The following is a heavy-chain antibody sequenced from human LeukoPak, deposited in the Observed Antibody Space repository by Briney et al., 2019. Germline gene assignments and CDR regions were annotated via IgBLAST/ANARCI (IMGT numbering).Heavy chain of an antibody. CDR3: ARSNYGDFDY. CDR2: IYYSGST. CDR1: GGSISSSSYY. J-gene: IGHJ4*02. V-gene: IGHV4-39*01. D-gene: IGHD4-17*01. Sequence: SETLSLICTVSGGSISSSSYYWGWIRQPPGTGLEWIGSIYYSGSTYYNPSLKSRVTISVDTSKNQFSLKLSSVTAADTAVYYCARSNYGDFDYWGQGALVTVSS.